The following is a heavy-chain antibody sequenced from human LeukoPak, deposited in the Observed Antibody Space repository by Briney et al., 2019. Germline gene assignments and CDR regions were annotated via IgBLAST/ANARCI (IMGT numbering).Heavy chain of an antibody. V-gene: IGHV3-11*01. CDR1: GFTFRDYN. D-gene: IGHD3-9*01. J-gene: IGHJ6*02. CDR2: ITDSVSTI. CDR3: ARSIGLTGGGVDV. Sequence: GSLRLSCAASGFTFRDYNMNWVRRAPGKGLEWVSYITDSVSTIHYADSVNGRFTISRDNAKNSLYLQMNILRAEDSAVYYCARSIGLTGGGVDVWGRGTTVTVSS.